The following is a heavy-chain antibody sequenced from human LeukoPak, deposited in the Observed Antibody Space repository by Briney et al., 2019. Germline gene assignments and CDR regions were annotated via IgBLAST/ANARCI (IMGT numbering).Heavy chain of an antibody. CDR3: AKVASWTYYDS. D-gene: IGHD3/OR15-3a*01. CDR2: IDGSGKTR. Sequence: PGGSLRLSCAASGLTFSSSAMSWVRQAPGKGLGWVSDIDGSGKTRYYADSVKGRFTISRDNSKNTLYLQLTSLRVDDTAVYYCAKVASWTYYDSWGQGTLVTVSS. V-gene: IGHV3-23*01. CDR1: GLTFSSSA. J-gene: IGHJ4*02.